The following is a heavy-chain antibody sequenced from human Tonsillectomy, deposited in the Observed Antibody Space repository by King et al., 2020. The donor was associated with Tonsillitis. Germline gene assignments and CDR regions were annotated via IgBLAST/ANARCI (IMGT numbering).Heavy chain of an antibody. CDR3: AKDMGSTVVTPYFAS. D-gene: IGHD4-23*01. CDR2: ISWNSGSI. J-gene: IGHJ4*02. CDR1: GFTFDDYA. V-gene: IGHV3-9*01. Sequence: VQLVEAGGGLVQPGRSLRLSCAASGFTFDDYAMHWVRQAPGKGLEWVSGISWNSGSIGYADSVKGRFTISRDNAKNSLYLQMNSLRAEDTALYYCAKDMGSTVVTPYFASWGQGTLVTVSS.